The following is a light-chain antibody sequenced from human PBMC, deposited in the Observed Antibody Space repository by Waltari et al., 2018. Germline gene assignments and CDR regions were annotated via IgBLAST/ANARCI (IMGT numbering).Light chain of an antibody. Sequence: QSALTQPASVSGSPGQSITVSCTGSSSDVGGYNFVSWYQQHPGKAPKLIIYEVSNRPPGVSNRCSGSKSGNTASLTISGLQTEDEADYYCCSYTSSSSYVFGTGTTVTVL. CDR1: SSDVGGYNF. V-gene: IGLV2-14*01. CDR2: EVS. CDR3: CSYTSSSSYV. J-gene: IGLJ1*01.